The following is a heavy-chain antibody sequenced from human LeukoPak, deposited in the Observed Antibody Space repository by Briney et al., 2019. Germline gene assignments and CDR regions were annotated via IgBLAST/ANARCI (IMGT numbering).Heavy chain of an antibody. Sequence: SETLSLTCAVYGGSFSGYYWSWIRQPPGKGLEWIGEINHSGSTNYNPSLKSRVTISVDTSKNQFSLKLSSVTAADTAVYYCARDRLLLWFGETPYYMDVWGKGTTVTVSS. CDR2: INHSGST. J-gene: IGHJ6*03. D-gene: IGHD3-10*01. CDR1: GGSFSGYY. CDR3: ARDRLLLWFGETPYYMDV. V-gene: IGHV4-34*01.